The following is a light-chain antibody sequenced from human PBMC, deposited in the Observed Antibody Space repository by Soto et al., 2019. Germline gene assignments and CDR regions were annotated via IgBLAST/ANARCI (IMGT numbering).Light chain of an antibody. J-gene: IGKJ2*01. Sequence: EIVLTQSPATLSLSPGERATLSCRASQSVSSYLAWYQQKPGQAPRLLIYDASSRATGIPARFSGSGSGTDFALTISSREPEDFAVYYCQQRSNWYTFGQGTKLEIK. CDR1: QSVSSY. CDR3: QQRSNWYT. CDR2: DAS. V-gene: IGKV3-11*01.